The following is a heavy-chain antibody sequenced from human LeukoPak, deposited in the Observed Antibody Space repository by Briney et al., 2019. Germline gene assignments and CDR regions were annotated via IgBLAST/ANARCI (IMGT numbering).Heavy chain of an antibody. CDR3: AKKVESKWFDP. D-gene: IGHD1-1*01. J-gene: IGHJ5*02. CDR2: IYDSGTT. V-gene: IGHV4-61*08. Sequence: PSETLSLTCAVSGGSISSGGYSWSWIRQPPGKGLEWIGYIYDSGTTNYNPSLKSRVTISEDTSKNQFSLKLTSVTAADTAVYYCAKKVESKWFDPWGQGTLVTVSS. CDR1: GGSISSGGYS.